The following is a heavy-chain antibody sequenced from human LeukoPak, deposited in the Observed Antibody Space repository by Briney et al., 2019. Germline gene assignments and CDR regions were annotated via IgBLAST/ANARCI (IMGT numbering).Heavy chain of an antibody. CDR2: ISSSGGTR. D-gene: IGHD6-19*01. Sequence: PGGSLRLSCAASGFAFSVYEMYWVRQAPGTGLEWVSYISSSGGTRYYADSVKGRFTISRDNAKKSLYLQMNSLRAEDTAVYYCATLTVASTFDYWGQGTLVTVSS. J-gene: IGHJ4*02. CDR1: GFAFSVYE. V-gene: IGHV3-48*03. CDR3: ATLTVASTFDY.